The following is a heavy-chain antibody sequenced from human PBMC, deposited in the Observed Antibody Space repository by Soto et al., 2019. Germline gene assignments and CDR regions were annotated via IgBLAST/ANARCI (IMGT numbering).Heavy chain of an antibody. D-gene: IGHD3-9*01. V-gene: IGHV3-15*01. Sequence: GGSLRLSCVASGFNLSHPWMTWVRQAAGKGLDWVGRIKSKTDGGTADYAAPVKGRATISRDDSKNTVYLQMNSLKTEDTAVYYCTTGIYYDILTGYHNVAYWGQGALVTVSS. CDR2: IKSKTDGGTA. CDR1: GFNLSHPW. CDR3: TTGIYYDILTGYHNVAY. J-gene: IGHJ4*02.